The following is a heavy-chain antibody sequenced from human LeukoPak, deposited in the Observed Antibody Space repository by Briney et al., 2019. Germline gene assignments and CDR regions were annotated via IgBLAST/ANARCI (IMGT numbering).Heavy chain of an antibody. CDR1: GYTFTGYY. CDR3: ARDREVWFGELFTGMDV. CDR2: INPNSGGT. V-gene: IGHV1-2*04. D-gene: IGHD3-10*01. Sequence: GASVKVSCKASGYTFTGYYMHWVRQAPGQGLEWMGWINPNSGGTNYAQKFQGWVTMTRDTSISTAYMELSRLRSDDTAVYYCARDREVWFGELFTGMDVWGQGTTVTVSS. J-gene: IGHJ6*02.